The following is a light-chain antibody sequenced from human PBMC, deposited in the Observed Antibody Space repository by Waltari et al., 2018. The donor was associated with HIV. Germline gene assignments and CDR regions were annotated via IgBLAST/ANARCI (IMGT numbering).Light chain of an antibody. Sequence: SSELTQDPSVSVALGQTVKITCQGDSLRSLYASWYQQKPGQAPGLVIYARNNRPPGIPDRFSGSSSGDTASLTITGAQAEDDAAYYCNSRDSSVNPLQVTFGGGTKVTVL. CDR2: ARN. J-gene: IGLJ2*01. CDR3: NSRDSSVNPLQVT. V-gene: IGLV3-19*01. CDR1: SLRSLY.